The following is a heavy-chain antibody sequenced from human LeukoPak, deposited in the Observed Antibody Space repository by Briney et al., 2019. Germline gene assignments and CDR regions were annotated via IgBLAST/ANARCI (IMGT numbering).Heavy chain of an antibody. CDR3: AKALSSSFTGSSWEY. CDR1: AFTFDDYA. CDR2: ISWNSGSI. D-gene: IGHD6-6*01. V-gene: IGHV3-9*03. Sequence: PGRSLRLSCAASAFTFDDYAMHWVRQAPGKGLEWVSGISWNSGSIGYADSVKGRFTISRDSAKSSLYLQMNTLRAEDMAFYYCAKALSSSFTGSSWEYWGQGTLVTVSS. J-gene: IGHJ4*02.